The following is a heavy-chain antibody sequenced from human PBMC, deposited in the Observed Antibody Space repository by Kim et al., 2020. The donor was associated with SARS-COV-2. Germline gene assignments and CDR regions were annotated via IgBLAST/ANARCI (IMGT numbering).Heavy chain of an antibody. CDR2: IWYDGSNK. V-gene: IGHV3-33*01. Sequence: GGSLRLSCAASGFTFSSYGMHWVRQAPGKGLEWVAVIWYDGSNKYYADSVKGRFTISRDNSKNTLYLQMNSLRAEDTAVYYCARSGHGVGYLPNGWGQGTLVTVSS. CDR1: GFTFSSYG. J-gene: IGHJ4*02. CDR3: ARSGHGVGYLPNG. D-gene: IGHD2-8*02.